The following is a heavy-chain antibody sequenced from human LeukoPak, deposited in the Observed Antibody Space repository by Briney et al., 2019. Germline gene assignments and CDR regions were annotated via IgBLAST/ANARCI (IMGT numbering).Heavy chain of an antibody. CDR3: AKESSGYQWGGDYFDY. CDR2: ISYDGSNK. Sequence: GGSLRLSCAASGFTFSSYAMHWVRQAPGKGLEWVAVISYDGSNKYYADSVKGRFTISRDNSKNTLYLQMNSLRAEDTAVYYCAKESSGYQWGGDYFDYWGQGTLVTVSS. V-gene: IGHV3-30*04. D-gene: IGHD3-22*01. J-gene: IGHJ4*02. CDR1: GFTFSSYA.